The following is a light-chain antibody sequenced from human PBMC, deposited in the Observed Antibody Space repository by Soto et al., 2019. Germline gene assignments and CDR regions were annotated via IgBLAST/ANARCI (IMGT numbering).Light chain of an antibody. V-gene: IGKV3-15*01. CDR2: GAS. CDR3: QQYGSSPPWT. J-gene: IGKJ1*01. CDR1: QSVSSN. Sequence: EIVMTQSPATLSVSPGERATLSCRASQSVSSNLAWYQQKPGQAPRLLIYGASTRATGIPARFSGSVSGTGFTLTISRLEPEDFAVYYCQQYGSSPPWTFGQGTKVDI.